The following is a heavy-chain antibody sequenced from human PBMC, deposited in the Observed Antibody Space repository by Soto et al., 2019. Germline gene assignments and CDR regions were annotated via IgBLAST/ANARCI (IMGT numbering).Heavy chain of an antibody. Sequence: KTSETLSLTCTVSNGSISSYYWSWIRQPPGKGLEWIGYIYYSGSTNYSPSLKSRVTISVDTSKNQFSLRLSSVTAADTAVYYCARGSSGGFDYWGQGTLVTAPQ. V-gene: IGHV4-59*01. CDR2: IYYSGST. D-gene: IGHD1-26*01. J-gene: IGHJ4*02. CDR1: NGSISSYY. CDR3: ARGSSGGFDY.